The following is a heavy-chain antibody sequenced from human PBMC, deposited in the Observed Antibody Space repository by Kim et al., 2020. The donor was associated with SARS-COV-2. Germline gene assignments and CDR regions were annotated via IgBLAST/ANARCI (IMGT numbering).Heavy chain of an antibody. Sequence: SETLSLTCAVAGGSLGSYFWSWIRQPPGKGLEWIGYIYHSGMTDYIPSLQTRATISIDTSMNRFSLKLRSVTAADTAVYYCVRVHGSFLDVWGRGHLVTVSS. J-gene: IGHJ4*02. D-gene: IGHD1-26*01. CDR3: VRVHGSFLDV. CDR1: GGSLGSYF. V-gene: IGHV4-59*13. CDR2: IYHSGMT.